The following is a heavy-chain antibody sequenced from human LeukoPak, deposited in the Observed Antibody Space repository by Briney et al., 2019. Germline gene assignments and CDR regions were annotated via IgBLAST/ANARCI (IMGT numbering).Heavy chain of an antibody. J-gene: IGHJ4*02. D-gene: IGHD2-15*01. CDR3: ALKTRGYSSGGSCYIGY. CDR2: IYPGDSDT. V-gene: IGHV5-51*01. Sequence: GESLKISCKGSGYTFANYWIGWVRQMPGKGLEWMGIIYPGDSDTRYSPSFQGQVTTSADKSISTAYLQWSSLKASDTAMYYCALKTRGYSSGGSCYIGYWGQGTLVIVSS. CDR1: GYTFANYW.